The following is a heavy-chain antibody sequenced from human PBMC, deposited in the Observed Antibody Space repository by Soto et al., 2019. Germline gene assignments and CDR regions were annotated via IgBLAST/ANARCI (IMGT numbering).Heavy chain of an antibody. V-gene: IGHV1-69*12. CDR1: GGTFSSYA. CDR3: ARVEVSYYYDSSGYSLYYYYGMDV. J-gene: IGHJ6*02. D-gene: IGHD3-22*01. Sequence: QVQLVQSGAEVKKPGSSVKVSCKASGGTFSSYAISWVRQAPGQGLEWMGGIIPIFGTANYAQKFQGRVTITADESTSTAYMELSSLRSEDTAVDYCARVEVSYYYDSSGYSLYYYYGMDVWGQGTTVTVSS. CDR2: IIPIFGTA.